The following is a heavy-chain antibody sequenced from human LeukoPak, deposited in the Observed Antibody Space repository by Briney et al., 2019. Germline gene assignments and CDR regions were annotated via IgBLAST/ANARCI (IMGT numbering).Heavy chain of an antibody. Sequence: SQTLSLTCTVSGGSISSGSYYWSWIRQPAGKGLEWIGRIYTSGNTNYNPSLKSRVTISADTSKNQFSLKLSSVTAADTAAYYCARAGDGGWGLVAYLDYWGQGTLVTVSS. CDR3: ARAGDGGWGLVAYLDY. J-gene: IGHJ4*02. D-gene: IGHD3-16*01. V-gene: IGHV4-61*02. CDR1: GGSISSGSYY. CDR2: IYTSGNT.